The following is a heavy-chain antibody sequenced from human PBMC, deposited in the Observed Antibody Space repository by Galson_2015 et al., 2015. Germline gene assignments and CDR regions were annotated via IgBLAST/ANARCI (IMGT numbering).Heavy chain of an antibody. CDR2: IHTGDPDT. CDR3: ARQAVPGLLYFDC. V-gene: IGHV5-51*01. Sequence: QSGAEVTRPGESLPISCATSGCSLHDYWIGWARQMPGKGLEWMANIHTGDPDTRYSTSFRGQVNMSADKSINTAYLQWISLKASYTAMYYCARQAVPGLLYFDCWGRGTLLTVSS. CDR1: GCSLHDYW. D-gene: IGHD6-19*01. J-gene: IGHJ4*02.